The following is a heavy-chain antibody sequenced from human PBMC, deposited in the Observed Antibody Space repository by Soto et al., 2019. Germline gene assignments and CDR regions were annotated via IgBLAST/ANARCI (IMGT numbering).Heavy chain of an antibody. CDR2: ISAYNGNT. J-gene: IGHJ2*01. Sequence: GASVKVSCKASGYTFTSYGISWVRQAPGQGLEWMGWISAYNGNTNYAQNFQGRVTMTTGTSTSTAYMELRSLRSDDTAVYYCARDRAYYYDSSGYYGYWYFDLWGRGTLVTVSS. CDR1: GYTFTSYG. CDR3: ARDRAYYYDSSGYYGYWYFDL. V-gene: IGHV1-18*01. D-gene: IGHD3-22*01.